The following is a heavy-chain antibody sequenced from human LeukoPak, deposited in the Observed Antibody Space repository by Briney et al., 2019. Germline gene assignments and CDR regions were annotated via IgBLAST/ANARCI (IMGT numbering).Heavy chain of an antibody. J-gene: IGHJ4*02. Sequence: PGRSLRLSCAASGFPFSTYGMHWVRQAPGKGLEWVAVISYDASNKYYPDSVKGRFTISRDNSKNTLYLQMNSLRAEDTAVYYCAKDQENSSGWYTDYWGQGTLVFVSS. V-gene: IGHV3-30*18. CDR3: AKDQENSSGWYTDY. CDR1: GFPFSTYG. D-gene: IGHD6-19*01. CDR2: ISYDASNK.